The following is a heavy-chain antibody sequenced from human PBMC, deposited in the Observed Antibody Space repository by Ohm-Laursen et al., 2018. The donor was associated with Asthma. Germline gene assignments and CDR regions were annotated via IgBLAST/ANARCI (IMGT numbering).Heavy chain of an antibody. CDR3: ARVVGGDSSGYYGPNYYYYGMDV. Sequence: GSSVKVSCKASGGTFSSYAISWARQAPGQGLEWMGGIIPIFGTANYAQKFQGRVTITADESTSTAYMELSSLRSEDTAVYYCARVVGGDSSGYYGPNYYYYGMDVWGQGTTVTVSS. V-gene: IGHV1-69*01. CDR1: GGTFSSYA. CDR2: IIPIFGTA. D-gene: IGHD3-22*01. J-gene: IGHJ6*02.